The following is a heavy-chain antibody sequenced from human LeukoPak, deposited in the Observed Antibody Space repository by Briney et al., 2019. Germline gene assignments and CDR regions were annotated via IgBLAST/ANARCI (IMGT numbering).Heavy chain of an antibody. CDR2: ISAYNGNT. CDR3: ASSDGKYFQH. CDR1: GYTFTSYD. V-gene: IGHV1-18*01. J-gene: IGHJ1*01. D-gene: IGHD1-1*01. Sequence: GASVKVSCKASGYTFTSYDINWVRQAPGQGLEWMGWISAYNGNTNYAQKLQGRVTMTTDTYTSTAYMELRSLRSDDTAVYYCASSDGKYFQHWGQGTLVTVSS.